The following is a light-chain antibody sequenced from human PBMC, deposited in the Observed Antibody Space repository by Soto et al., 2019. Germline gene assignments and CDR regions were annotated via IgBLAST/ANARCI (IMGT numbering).Light chain of an antibody. V-gene: IGKV1-6*01. CDR3: LHDYNYPYT. CDR2: GAS. J-gene: IGKJ2*01. CDR1: QVIRND. Sequence: AIQITQAPCSLSAYVGSRVTITCRASQVIRNDLGWYQQKSGRAPKLLIFGASTLQSGVPSRFSGSGSGTDFTLTISSLQPEDFATYYCLHDYNYPYTFGQGTKVDIK.